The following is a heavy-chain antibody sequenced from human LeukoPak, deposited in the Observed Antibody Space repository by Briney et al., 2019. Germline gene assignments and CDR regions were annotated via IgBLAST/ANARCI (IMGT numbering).Heavy chain of an antibody. Sequence: ASVKVSCKASGYTFTGYYMHGVRQAPGQGLEWMGWINPNSGGTNYAQKFQGRVTMTRDTSISTAYMALSRLRSDDTAVYYCARAKYQLLAFIYWGQGTLVTVSS. CDR1: GYTFTGYY. D-gene: IGHD2-2*01. J-gene: IGHJ4*02. CDR3: ARAKYQLLAFIY. V-gene: IGHV1-2*02. CDR2: INPNSGGT.